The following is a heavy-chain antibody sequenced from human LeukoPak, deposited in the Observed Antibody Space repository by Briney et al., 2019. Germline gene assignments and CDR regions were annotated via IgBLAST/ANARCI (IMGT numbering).Heavy chain of an antibody. CDR3: ARSPFWGSYRRTYYFDY. J-gene: IGHJ4*02. Sequence: SETLSLTCAVYGGSFSGYYWSWIRQPPGKGLEWIGEINHSGSTNYNPSLKSRVTISVDTSKNQFSLKLGSVTAADTAVYYCARSPFWGSYRRTYYFDYWGQGTLVTVSS. CDR1: GGSFSGYY. CDR2: INHSGST. V-gene: IGHV4-34*01. D-gene: IGHD3-16*02.